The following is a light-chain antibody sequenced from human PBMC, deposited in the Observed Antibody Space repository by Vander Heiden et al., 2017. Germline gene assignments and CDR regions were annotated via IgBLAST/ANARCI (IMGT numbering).Light chain of an antibody. J-gene: IGKJ4*01. CDR2: WAS. V-gene: IGKV4-1*01. CDR3: QQHDSNPPLT. Sequence: DIVMTESPDSLAVSLGERATINCKSSQSVLYSSNNKNYLAWYPQNPGQPPKLLIYWASTRESGVPDRFSGSEYGKDSTLTISSRQVEDAAVYYSQQHDSNPPLTFGGGTKVEIK. CDR1: QSVLYSSNNKNY.